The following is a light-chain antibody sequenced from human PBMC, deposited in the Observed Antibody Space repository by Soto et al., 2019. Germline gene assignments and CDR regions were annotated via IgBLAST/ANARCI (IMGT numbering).Light chain of an antibody. Sequence: DIQMTQSPSSLSAAVGDRVTMTCRASHDISTYLCWYQQRPGKAPKLLMYSASILQSGVPPRFSGSGSGTDFTLTISSLQPEDIATYYCEQSFTTLTFGGGTKVEI. CDR2: SAS. CDR1: HDISTY. J-gene: IGKJ4*01. V-gene: IGKV1-39*01. CDR3: EQSFTTLT.